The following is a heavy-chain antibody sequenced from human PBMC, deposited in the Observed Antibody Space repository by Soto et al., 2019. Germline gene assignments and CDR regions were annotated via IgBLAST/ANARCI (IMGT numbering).Heavy chain of an antibody. D-gene: IGHD1-26*01. Sequence: EVQLLESGGGLIQPGGSLRLSCAASGFTVSSTYMSWVRQAPGKGLEWVSVIYSGGSTFYADSVKGRFTISRDNSKNTLYLHMNSLRAEDTAVYYCAKMYSGSSPLQYWGQGTLVTVSS. CDR3: AKMYSGSSPLQY. CDR1: GFTVSSTY. J-gene: IGHJ4*02. CDR2: IYSGGST. V-gene: IGHV3-53*01.